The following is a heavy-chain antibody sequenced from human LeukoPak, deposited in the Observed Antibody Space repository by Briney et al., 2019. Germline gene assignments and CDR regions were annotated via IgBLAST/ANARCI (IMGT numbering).Heavy chain of an antibody. D-gene: IGHD6-13*01. CDR1: GGSISTYY. J-gene: IGHJ4*02. V-gene: IGHV4-59*12. Sequence: SETLSLTCTVSGGSISTYYGNWIRQAPGKGLEWIGYIYYSGSTNYNPSLKSRVTMSVDTSRNQFSLKLSSVTAADTAVYYCARKGYGGYIAAAGTFDYWGQGTLVTVSS. CDR2: IYYSGST. CDR3: ARKGYGGYIAAAGTFDY.